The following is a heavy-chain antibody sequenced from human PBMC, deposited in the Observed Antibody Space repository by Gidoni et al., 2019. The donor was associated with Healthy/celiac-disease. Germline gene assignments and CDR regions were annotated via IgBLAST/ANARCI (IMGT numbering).Heavy chain of an antibody. Sequence: QVQLVQSGAEVKKPGSSVKFSCKASGATFSSYPISWVRQAPGQGLEWMGRIIPILGIANYAQKFQGRVTITADKSTSTAYMELSSLRSEDTAVYYCARERADYDILTGPYWYFDLWGRGTLVTVSS. CDR2: IIPILGIA. CDR1: GATFSSYP. J-gene: IGHJ2*01. V-gene: IGHV1-69*04. D-gene: IGHD3-9*01. CDR3: ARERADYDILTGPYWYFDL.